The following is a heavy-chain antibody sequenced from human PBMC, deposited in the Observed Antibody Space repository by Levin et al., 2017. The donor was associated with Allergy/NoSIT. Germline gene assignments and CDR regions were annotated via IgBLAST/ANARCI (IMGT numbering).Heavy chain of an antibody. V-gene: IGHV3-30-3*01. Sequence: GESLKISCAASGFTFSSYAMHWVRQAPGKGLEWVAVISYDGSNKYYADSVKGRFTISRDNSKNTLYLQMNSLRAEDTAVYYCARGGRRYCSSTSCYNDYWGQGTLVTVSS. D-gene: IGHD2-2*01. CDR1: GFTFSSYA. CDR3: ARGGRRYCSSTSCYNDY. CDR2: ISYDGSNK. J-gene: IGHJ4*02.